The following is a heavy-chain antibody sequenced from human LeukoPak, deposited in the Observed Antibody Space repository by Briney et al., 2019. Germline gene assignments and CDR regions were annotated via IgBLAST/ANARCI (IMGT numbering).Heavy chain of an antibody. Sequence: ASVKVSCKASGYTFTNFDINWVRQAPGQGFKWMGWMNPVSGNAGSAQKFQGRVTLTRDTSISTAYMELSSLTSDDTAFYYCARAPMGTAPLYWGQGTLVTVSS. CDR1: GYTFTNFD. CDR3: ARAPMGTAPLY. J-gene: IGHJ4*02. D-gene: IGHD1/OR15-1a*01. CDR2: MNPVSGNA. V-gene: IGHV1-8*01.